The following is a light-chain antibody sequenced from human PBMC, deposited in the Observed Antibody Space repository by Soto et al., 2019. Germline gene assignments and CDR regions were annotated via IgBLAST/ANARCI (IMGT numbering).Light chain of an antibody. CDR2: GAS. CDR3: QQYGSSRFT. CDR1: QSVSSSY. J-gene: IGKJ3*01. Sequence: EIVLTQSPGTLSLSPGERDTLSCRASQSVSSSYLAWYQQKSGQAPRLLIYGASSRATGIPDRFSGSGSGTDFTLTISRLEPEDFAVYYCQQYGSSRFTFGPGTKVDIK. V-gene: IGKV3-20*01.